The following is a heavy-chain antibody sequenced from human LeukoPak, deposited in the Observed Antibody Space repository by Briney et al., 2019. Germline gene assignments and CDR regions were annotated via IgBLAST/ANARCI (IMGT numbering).Heavy chain of an antibody. CDR3: ARNWNYFHHLGY. CDR1: GYTFSGYY. Sequence: ASVKVSCKASGYTFSGYYMHWVRQAPGQGLEWVGWINPNSGGTNYAQKLQGRVTMTTDTSTSTAYMELRSLRSDDTAVYYCARNWNYFHHLGYWGQGTLVTVSS. D-gene: IGHD1-7*01. V-gene: IGHV1-2*02. CDR2: INPNSGGT. J-gene: IGHJ4*02.